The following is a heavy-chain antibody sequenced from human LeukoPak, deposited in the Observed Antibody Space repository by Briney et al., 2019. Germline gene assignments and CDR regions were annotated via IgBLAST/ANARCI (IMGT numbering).Heavy chain of an antibody. CDR3: ARGTMVTTDYGMDV. V-gene: IGHV3-30*03. Sequence: GGSLRLSCAASGFTFRSYGMHWVRQAPGKGLEWVSIISSDGSSKFYADSVQGRFTISRDNSKNTLYLQMNSLRAEDTAVYYCARGTMVTTDYGMDVWGQGTTVTVSS. J-gene: IGHJ6*02. D-gene: IGHD4-17*01. CDR1: GFTFRSYG. CDR2: ISSDGSSK.